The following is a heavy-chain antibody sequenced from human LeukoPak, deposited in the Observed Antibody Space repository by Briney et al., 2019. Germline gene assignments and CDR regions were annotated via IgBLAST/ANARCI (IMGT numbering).Heavy chain of an antibody. CDR3: ASLRPTGGGFDY. D-gene: IGHD3-16*01. Sequence: SETLSLTCAVYGGSFSGYYWSWIRQPPGKGLEWIGEINHSGSTNYNPSLKSRVTISVDTSKNQFSLKLSSVTAADTAVYYCASLRPTGGGFDYWGQGTLVTVSS. CDR1: GGSFSGYY. CDR2: INHSGST. V-gene: IGHV4-34*01. J-gene: IGHJ4*02.